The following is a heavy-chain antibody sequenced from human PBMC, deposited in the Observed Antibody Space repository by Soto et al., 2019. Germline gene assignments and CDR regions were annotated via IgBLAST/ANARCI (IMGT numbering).Heavy chain of an antibody. CDR1: GGSISTYY. Sequence: TLSLTCTVSGGSISTYYWMWIRQPPGKGLEWIGYIYYTGSTNYNPSLKSRVTISVDTSKNQFSLKLSSVTAADTAMYYCARSPRNYGYIDNWGQGTLVTVSS. D-gene: IGHD3-10*01. CDR2: IYYTGST. J-gene: IGHJ4*02. CDR3: ARSPRNYGYIDN. V-gene: IGHV4-59*01.